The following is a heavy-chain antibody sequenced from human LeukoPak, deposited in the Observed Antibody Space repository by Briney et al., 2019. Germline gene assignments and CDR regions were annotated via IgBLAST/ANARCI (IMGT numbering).Heavy chain of an antibody. CDR1: GFTFSSYS. CDR3: AKEHSSGWPSLDS. Sequence: AGGSLRLSCAASGFTFSSYSMHWVRQAPGKGLEWVAVMSNDGRGKFYVDSVKGRFTISRDNSKNTLYLQMNSLRTEDTALYYCAKEHSSGWPSLDSWGQGTLVTVSS. CDR2: MSNDGRGK. J-gene: IGHJ4*02. D-gene: IGHD6-19*01. V-gene: IGHV3-30*18.